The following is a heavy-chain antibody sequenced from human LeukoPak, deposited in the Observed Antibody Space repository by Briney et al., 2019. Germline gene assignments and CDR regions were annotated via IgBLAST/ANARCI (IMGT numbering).Heavy chain of an antibody. V-gene: IGHV1-8*01. D-gene: IGHD3-22*01. CDR2: MNPNSGNT. CDR1: GYTFTSYD. J-gene: IGHJ5*02. Sequence: ASVKVSCKASGYTFTSYDINWVRQATGQGLEWMGWMNPNSGNTGYAQKFQGRVTMTRNTSISTAYMELSRLRSDDTAVYYCARGYYDSSGPPRFDPWGQGTLVTVSS. CDR3: ARGYYDSSGPPRFDP.